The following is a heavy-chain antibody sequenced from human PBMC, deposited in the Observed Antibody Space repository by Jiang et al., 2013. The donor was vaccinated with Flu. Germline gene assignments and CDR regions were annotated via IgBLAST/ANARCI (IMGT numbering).Heavy chain of an antibody. CDR3: TRDPYYDILTGYYAYFDY. D-gene: IGHD3-9*01. J-gene: IGHJ4*02. Sequence: GFIRSKAYGGTTEYAASVKGRFTISRDDSKSIAYLQMNSLKTEDTAVYYCTRDPYYDILTGYYAYFDYWGQGTLVTVSS. CDR2: IRSKAYGGTT. V-gene: IGHV3-49*02.